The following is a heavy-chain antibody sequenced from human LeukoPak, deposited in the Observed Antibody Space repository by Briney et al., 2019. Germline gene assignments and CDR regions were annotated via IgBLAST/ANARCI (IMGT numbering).Heavy chain of an antibody. CDR2: IYYSGST. D-gene: IGHD6-19*01. CDR3: ARGSSGWYSLDY. Sequence: SETLSLTCTVSGGSISSYYWSWIRQPPGKGLERIGYIYYSGSTNYNPSLKSRVTISVDTSKNQFSLKLSSVTAADTAVYYCARGSSGWYSLDYWGQGTLVTVSS. J-gene: IGHJ4*02. CDR1: GGSISSYY. V-gene: IGHV4-59*01.